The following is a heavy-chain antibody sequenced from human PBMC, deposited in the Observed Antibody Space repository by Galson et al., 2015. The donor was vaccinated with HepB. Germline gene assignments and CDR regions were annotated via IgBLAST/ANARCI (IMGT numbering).Heavy chain of an antibody. V-gene: IGHV3-30-3*01. CDR3: ARDRGDTAMATSDY. J-gene: IGHJ4*02. CDR2: ISYAGTHE. D-gene: IGHD5-18*01. Sequence: SLRLSCAASGSIFSSYAMHWVRQAPGKGLEWVAVISYAGTHEYYADSVKGRFTISRDNSKNTLFLQMDSLRGEDTAVYYCARDRGDTAMATSDYWGQGTLVTVSS. CDR1: GSIFSSYA.